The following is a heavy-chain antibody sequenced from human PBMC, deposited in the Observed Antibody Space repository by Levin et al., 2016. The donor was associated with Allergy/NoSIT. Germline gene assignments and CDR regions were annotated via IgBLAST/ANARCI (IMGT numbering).Heavy chain of an antibody. CDR1: GYTFTSHY. D-gene: IGHD6-13*01. CDR3: ATYGLDTYSSNWYRFDY. CDR2: INPHSGAT. J-gene: IGHJ4*02. Sequence: ASVKVSCKASGYTFTSHYIHWVRQAPGQGLEWMGWINPHSGATDYAQKFQGRVTLTRDTSISTAYMEVRRLTSDDTATYYCATYGLDTYSSNWYRFDYWGQGTLATVSS. V-gene: IGHV1-2*02.